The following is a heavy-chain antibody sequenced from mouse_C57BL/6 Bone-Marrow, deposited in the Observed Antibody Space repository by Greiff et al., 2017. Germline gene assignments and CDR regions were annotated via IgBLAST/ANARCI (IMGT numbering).Heavy chain of an antibody. CDR3: ARGSSYAYYYAMDY. Sequence: QVQLQQPGAELVKPGASVTLSCKASGYTFTSSWMHWVTPRPGRGLEWIGRIAPTSGGTQSNEKFQSKATPTVDNPSSTAYMQLRSPTSEDSAVYCCARGSSYAYYYAMDYWGQGTSVTVSS. CDR2: IAPTSGGT. J-gene: IGHJ4*01. D-gene: IGHD1-1*01. CDR1: GYTFTSSW. V-gene: IGHV1-72*01.